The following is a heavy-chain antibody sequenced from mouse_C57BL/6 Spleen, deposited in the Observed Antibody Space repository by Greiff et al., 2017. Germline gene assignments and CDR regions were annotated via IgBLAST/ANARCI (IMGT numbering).Heavy chain of an antibody. CDR3: AREIPILLRGVYFGV. V-gene: IGHV5-4*01. CDR1: GFTFSSYA. D-gene: IGHD1-1*01. CDR2: ISDGGSYT. J-gene: IGHJ1*03. Sequence: EVQLVESGGGLVKPGGSLKLSCAASGFTFSSYAMSWVRQTPEKRLEWVATISDGGSYTYYPDNVKGRFTISRDNATNNLYLQMSHLKSEDTAMYYCAREIPILLRGVYFGVWGTGTTGTVSS.